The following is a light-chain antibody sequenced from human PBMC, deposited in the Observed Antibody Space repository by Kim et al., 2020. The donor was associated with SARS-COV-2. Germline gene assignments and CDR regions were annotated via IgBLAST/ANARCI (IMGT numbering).Light chain of an antibody. V-gene: IGLV2-14*03. CDR2: DVS. Sequence: YNYVSWYQQHPGKAPKLMIYDVSQRPSGISNRFSGSKSGNTASLTISGLQAEDEADYYCTSYTSSITYVFGTGTKVTVL. CDR3: TSYTSSITYV. CDR1: YNY. J-gene: IGLJ1*01.